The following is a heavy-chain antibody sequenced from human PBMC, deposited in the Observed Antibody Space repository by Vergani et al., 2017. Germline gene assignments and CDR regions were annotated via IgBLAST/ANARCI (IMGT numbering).Heavy chain of an antibody. CDR2: IKSKTDGGTT. CDR3: ARKVVRQQYSYDYGMDV. J-gene: IGHJ6*02. CDR1: GFTFSNAW. V-gene: IGHV3-15*01. D-gene: IGHD6-13*01. Sequence: EVQLVESGGGLVKPGGSLRLSCAASGFTFSNAWMSWVRQAPGKGLEWVGRIKSKTDGGTTDYAAPVKGRFTISRDDSKNTLYLQMNSLKTEDTAVYYCARKVVRQQYSYDYGMDVWGQGTTVTVSS.